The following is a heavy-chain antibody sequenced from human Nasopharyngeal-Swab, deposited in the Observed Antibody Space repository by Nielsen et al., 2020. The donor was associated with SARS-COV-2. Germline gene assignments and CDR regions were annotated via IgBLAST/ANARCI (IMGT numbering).Heavy chain of an antibody. CDR2: TSGSGNTK. V-gene: IGHV3-11*04. CDR1: GFTFSDYY. CDR3: ARPRLPAGGHEAADY. D-gene: IGHD6-13*01. J-gene: IGHJ4*02. Sequence: GGSLRLSCAASGFTFSDYYMSWIRRAPGKGLEWISFTSGSGNTKYYADSVKGRFTISRDNAKNSLYLQMNSLRADDTAVYYCARPRLPAGGHEAADYWGQGTLVTVSS.